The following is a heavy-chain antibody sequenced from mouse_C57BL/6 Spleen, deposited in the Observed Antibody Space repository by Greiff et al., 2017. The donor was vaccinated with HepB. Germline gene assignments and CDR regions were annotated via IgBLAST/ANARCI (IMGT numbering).Heavy chain of an antibody. D-gene: IGHD1-1*01. CDR1: GYTFTSYW. Sequence: QVQLKQPGAELVKPGASVKMSCKASGYTFTSYWITWVKQRPGQGLEWIGDIYPGSGSTNYNEKFKSKATLTVDTSSSTAYMQLSSLTSEDSAVYYCASFITTVVATDYYAMDYWGQGTSVTVSS. J-gene: IGHJ4*01. CDR2: IYPGSGST. CDR3: ASFITTVVATDYYAMDY. V-gene: IGHV1-55*01.